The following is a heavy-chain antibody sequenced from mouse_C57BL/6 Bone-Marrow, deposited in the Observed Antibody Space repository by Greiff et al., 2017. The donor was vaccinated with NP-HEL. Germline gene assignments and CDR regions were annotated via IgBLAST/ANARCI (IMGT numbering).Heavy chain of an antibody. Sequence: VQLKESGGGLVKPGGSLKLSCAASGFTFSSYAMSWVRQTPEKRLEWVATISDGGSYTYYPDNVKGRFTISRDNAKNNLYLQMSHLKSEDTAMYYCARLRYSHDYWGQGTTLTVSS. CDR3: ARLRYSHDY. CDR1: GFTFSSYA. D-gene: IGHD1-1*01. V-gene: IGHV5-4*01. J-gene: IGHJ2*01. CDR2: ISDGGSYT.